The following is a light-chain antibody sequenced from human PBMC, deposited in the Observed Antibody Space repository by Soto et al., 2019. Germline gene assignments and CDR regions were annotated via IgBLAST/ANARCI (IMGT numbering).Light chain of an antibody. CDR1: QNINNY. Sequence: DIQITQSPCSLSASVGDRVTITCQASQNINNYLNWYQQKPGRAPKLLIYDASNLETGVPSRFSGSGPGTDFTFTISSLQPEDIATYYCQQYDNLALTFGGGTKVDIK. J-gene: IGKJ4*01. V-gene: IGKV1-33*01. CDR3: QQYDNLALT. CDR2: DAS.